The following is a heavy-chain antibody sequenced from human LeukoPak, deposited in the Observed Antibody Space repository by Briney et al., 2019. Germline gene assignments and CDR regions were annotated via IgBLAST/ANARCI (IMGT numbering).Heavy chain of an antibody. V-gene: IGHV1-8*01. CDR2: MNPNSGNT. D-gene: IGHD3-22*01. J-gene: IGHJ3*02. Sequence: ASVKVPCKASGYTFTSYDINWVRQATGQGLEWMGWMNPNSGNTGYAQKFQGRVTMTRNTSISTAYMELSSLRSEDTAVYYCARPIQPYYYDSSGYDAFDIWGQGTMVTVSS. CDR3: ARPIQPYYYDSSGYDAFDI. CDR1: GYTFTSYD.